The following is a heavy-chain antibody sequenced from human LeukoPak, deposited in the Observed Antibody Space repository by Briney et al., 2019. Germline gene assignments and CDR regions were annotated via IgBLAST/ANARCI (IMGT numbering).Heavy chain of an antibody. J-gene: IGHJ4*02. D-gene: IGHD4-17*01. CDR2: SRDKGRSYTT. CDR1: EFIFSDHY. Sequence: PGGSLRLSCAASEFIFSDHYMDWVRQAPGMGLEWIGRSRDKGRSYTTEYAASVQGRFTISRDDSKNSVFLQMNSLKAKDTAVYYCTGLAKGDYSPSEWGQGTLVTVSS. CDR3: TGLAKGDYSPSE. V-gene: IGHV3-72*01.